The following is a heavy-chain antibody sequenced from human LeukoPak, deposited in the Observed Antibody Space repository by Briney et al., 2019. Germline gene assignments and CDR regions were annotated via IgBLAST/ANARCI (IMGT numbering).Heavy chain of an antibody. CDR3: AREGYGSGSYYKS. V-gene: IGHV1-2*04. Sequence: ASVKVSCKASGYTFTGYYMHWVRQAPGQGLEWMGWINPNSGGTNYAQKFQGWVTMTRDTSISTAYMELSSLRSEDTAVYYCAREGYGSGSYYKSWGQGTLVTVSS. D-gene: IGHD3-10*01. CDR1: GYTFTGYY. CDR2: INPNSGGT. J-gene: IGHJ5*02.